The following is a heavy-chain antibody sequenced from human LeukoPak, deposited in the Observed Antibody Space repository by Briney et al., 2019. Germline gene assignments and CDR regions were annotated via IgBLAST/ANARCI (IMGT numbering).Heavy chain of an antibody. J-gene: IGHJ4*02. CDR3: AGAVAGNYFDY. D-gene: IGHD6-19*01. CDR1: GYTFTDYY. V-gene: IGHV1-8*02. Sequence: ASVKVSCKASGYTFTDYYMHWVRQAPGQGLEWMGWMNPNSGNTGYAQKFQGRVTMTRNTSISTAYMELSSLRSEDTAVYYCAGAVAGNYFDYWGQGTLVTVSS. CDR2: MNPNSGNT.